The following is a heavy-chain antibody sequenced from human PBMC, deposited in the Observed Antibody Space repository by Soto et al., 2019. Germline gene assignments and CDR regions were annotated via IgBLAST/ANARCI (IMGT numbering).Heavy chain of an antibody. D-gene: IGHD6-13*01. CDR3: ARDFQGIAAAGSNYYHYYGMDV. V-gene: IGHV1-3*01. CDR2: INAGNGNT. CDR1: GYTFTSYA. Sequence: ASVKVSCKASGYTFTSYAMHWVRQAPGQRLEWMGWINAGNGNTKYSQKFQGRVTITRDTSASTAYMELSSLRSEDTAVYYCARDFQGIAAAGSNYYHYYGMDVWGQGTTVTVSS. J-gene: IGHJ6*02.